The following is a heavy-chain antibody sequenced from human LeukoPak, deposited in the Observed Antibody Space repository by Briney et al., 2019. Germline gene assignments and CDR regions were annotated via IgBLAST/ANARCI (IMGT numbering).Heavy chain of an antibody. V-gene: IGHV4-39*01. D-gene: IGHD1-1*01. J-gene: IGHJ5*02. CDR3: ARHAKYNYLDP. CDR2: IHYSEST. CDR1: GGSVISDTYY. Sequence: SETLSLTCTVSGGSVISDTYYWGWIRQPPGKGLEWIGSIHYSESTYYTPSLKIRITMSVDTSKNQFSLKLRSVTAADTAVYFCARHAKYNYLDPWGQGTLVTVSS.